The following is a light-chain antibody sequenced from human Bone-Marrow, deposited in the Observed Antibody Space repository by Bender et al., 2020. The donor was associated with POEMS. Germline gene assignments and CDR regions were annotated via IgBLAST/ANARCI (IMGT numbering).Light chain of an antibody. Sequence: QSVVTQPPSLSEAPRQRVTISCSGSSSNIGSNTVNWYQLLPGTAPKLLIYGNNQRPSGVPDRFSASKSGTSASLAISGLRSEDEADYYCAAWDDSLSGPALFGGGTKLTVL. CDR2: GNN. CDR1: SSNIGSNT. V-gene: IGLV1-44*01. CDR3: AAWDDSLSGPAL. J-gene: IGLJ3*02.